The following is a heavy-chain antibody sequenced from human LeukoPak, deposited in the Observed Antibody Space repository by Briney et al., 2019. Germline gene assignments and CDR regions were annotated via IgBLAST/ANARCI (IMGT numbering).Heavy chain of an antibody. D-gene: IGHD3-10*02. V-gene: IGHV3-48*03. CDR3: AELGITMIGGV. CDR1: GFTFSSYE. Sequence: GSLRLSCVASGFTFSSYEMNWVRQAPGKGLEWVSYISSSGSTIYYADSVKGRFTISRDNAKNSLYLQMNSLRAEDTAVYYCAELGITMIGGVWGKGTTVTISS. CDR2: ISSSGSTI. J-gene: IGHJ6*04.